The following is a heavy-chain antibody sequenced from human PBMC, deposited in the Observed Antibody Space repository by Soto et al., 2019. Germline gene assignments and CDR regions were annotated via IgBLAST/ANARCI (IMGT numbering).Heavy chain of an antibody. CDR1: GFTFSSYA. Sequence: PGGSLRLSCAASGFTFSSYAMTWVRQAPGKGLEWVSTIFGIGGTTCYADSVKGRFTISRDNSKNTLYLQMTSLRADDTAVYYCAKDAHSMTTVTSGGFLFDYWGQGTLVTVSS. J-gene: IGHJ4*02. CDR2: IFGIGGTT. V-gene: IGHV3-23*01. CDR3: AKDAHSMTTVTSGGFLFDY. D-gene: IGHD4-17*01.